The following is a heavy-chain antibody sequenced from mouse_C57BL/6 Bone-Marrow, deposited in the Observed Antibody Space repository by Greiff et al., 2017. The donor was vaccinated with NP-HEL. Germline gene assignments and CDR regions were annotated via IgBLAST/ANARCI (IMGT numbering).Heavy chain of an antibody. CDR3: TRRLLPYYYAMDY. CDR2: IYPETGGT. Sequence: VQLQQSGAELVRPGASVTLSCKASGYTFTDYEMHWVKQTPVHGLEWIGAIYPETGGTAYNQKFKGKAILTADKSSSTAYMELRSLTSEDSAVYYCTRRLLPYYYAMDYWGQGTSVTVSS. CDR1: GYTFTDYE. V-gene: IGHV1-15*01. D-gene: IGHD2-3*01. J-gene: IGHJ4*01.